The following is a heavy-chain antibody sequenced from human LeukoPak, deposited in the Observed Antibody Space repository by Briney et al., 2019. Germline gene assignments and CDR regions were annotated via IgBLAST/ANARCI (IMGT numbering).Heavy chain of an antibody. Sequence: PSETLSLTCTVPGGSFSSYYWSWIRKPAGKGLEWIGRIYTSGSTHYNPSPKSRVTMSVDTSKTQFPLNLSAVSGAHTAAYYSARESYYEVEGFDYWGQGTLVAVSS. D-gene: IGHD3-22*01. CDR3: ARESYYEVEGFDY. J-gene: IGHJ4*02. CDR2: IYTSGST. CDR1: GGSFSSYY. V-gene: IGHV4-4*07.